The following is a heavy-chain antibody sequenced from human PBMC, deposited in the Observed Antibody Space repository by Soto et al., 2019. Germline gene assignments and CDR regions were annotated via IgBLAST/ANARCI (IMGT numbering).Heavy chain of an antibody. CDR1: GGSFSGYY. V-gene: IGHV4-34*01. CDR2: INHSGST. CDR3: ARGFGYYYGMEV. Sequence: SETLSLTCAVYGGSFSGYYWSWIRQPPGKGLEWIGEINHSGSTNYNPSLKSRVTISVDTSKNQFSLKLSSVTAADTAVYYCARGFGYYYGMEVWGQGTTVTVSS. J-gene: IGHJ6*02. D-gene: IGHD3-10*01.